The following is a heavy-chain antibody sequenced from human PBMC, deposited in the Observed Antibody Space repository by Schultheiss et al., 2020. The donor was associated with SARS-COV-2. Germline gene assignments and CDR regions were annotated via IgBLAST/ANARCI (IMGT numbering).Heavy chain of an antibody. CDR3: AKDLSGSYPEYYFDY. CDR2: ISSSSSYI. D-gene: IGHD1-26*01. Sequence: GGSLRLSCVGAGVTVSSNYVSWVRQAPGKGLEWVSSISSSSSYIYYADSVKGRFTISRDNSQNTLYLQMDSLRADDTAVYYCAKDLSGSYPEYYFDYWGQGTLVTVSS. V-gene: IGHV3-21*04. CDR1: GVTVSSNY. J-gene: IGHJ4*02.